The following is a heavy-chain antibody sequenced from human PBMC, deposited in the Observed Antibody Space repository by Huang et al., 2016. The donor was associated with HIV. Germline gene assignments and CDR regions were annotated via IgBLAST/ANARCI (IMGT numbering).Heavy chain of an antibody. V-gene: IGHV1-24*01. D-gene: IGHD3-22*01. J-gene: IGHJ4*02. Sequence: QVQLVQSGAEVKKPGASVKVSCKVSGYTLTELSMHWVRQAPGKGLDGMGGFDPEDGERIEEQKFQGRVTMTEDTSTDTAYMELSSLRSEDTAVYYCATVYRRFRNHDSGDYYFDYWDQGTLVTVSS. CDR1: GYTLTELS. CDR2: FDPEDGER. CDR3: ATVYRRFRNHDSGDYYFDY.